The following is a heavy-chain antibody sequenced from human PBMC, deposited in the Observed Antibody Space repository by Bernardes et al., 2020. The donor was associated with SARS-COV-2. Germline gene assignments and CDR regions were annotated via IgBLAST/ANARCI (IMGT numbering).Heavy chain of an antibody. J-gene: IGHJ5*02. CDR3: ATVVGYSYGGGWFDP. D-gene: IGHD5-18*01. V-gene: IGHV1-18*01. CDR2: ISADNGNT. Sequence: ASVKVSCKASGYTFTSYGMSWVRQAPGQGLEWMGWISADNGNTNYAQKFQGRVTMTTDTSTSTAYMELRSLRSDDTAVYYCATVVGYSYGGGWFDPWGKGTLVTVSS. CDR1: GYTFTSYG.